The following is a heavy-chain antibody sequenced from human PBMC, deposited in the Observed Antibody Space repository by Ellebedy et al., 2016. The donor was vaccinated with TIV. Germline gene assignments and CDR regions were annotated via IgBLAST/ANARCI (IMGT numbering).Heavy chain of an antibody. CDR2: INHNSGDT. D-gene: IGHD2-2*01. V-gene: IGHV1-2*02. CDR1: GYTLTGCY. Sequence: AASVKVSCKASGYTLTGCYMHWVRQDPGQGREWMGWINHNSGDTQYVQNFQCRVTMTRDTSISTAYMELSRLRSDDTAVYYCARGCSTTTCSGDYSYAMAVWGQGTTVTVSS. J-gene: IGHJ6*02. CDR3: ARGCSTTTCSGDYSYAMAV.